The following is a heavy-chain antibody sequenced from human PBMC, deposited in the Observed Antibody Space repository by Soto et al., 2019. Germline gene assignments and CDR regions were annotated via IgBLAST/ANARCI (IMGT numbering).Heavy chain of an antibody. V-gene: IGHV3-33*01. Sequence: GGSLRLSCAASGFTFSSYGMHWVRQAPGKGLEWVAVIWYDGGNKYYADSVKGRFTISRDNSKNTLYLQMNSLRAEDTAVYYCARDSNVGATPYGAFDIWGQGTMVTVSS. J-gene: IGHJ3*02. D-gene: IGHD1-26*01. CDR2: IWYDGGNK. CDR3: ARDSNVGATPYGAFDI. CDR1: GFTFSSYG.